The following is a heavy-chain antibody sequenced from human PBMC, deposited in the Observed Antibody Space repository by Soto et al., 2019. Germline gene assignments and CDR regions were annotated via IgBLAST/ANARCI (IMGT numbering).Heavy chain of an antibody. CDR1: GDSVSSNSAA. CDR3: ARDGSSRYSSSSDSFDY. J-gene: IGHJ4*02. Sequence: SQTLSLTCAISGDSVSSNSAAWNWIRQSPSRGLEWLGRTYYRSKWYNDYAVSVKSRITINPDTSKNQFSLQLNSVTPEDTAVYYCARDGSSRYSSSSDSFDYWGQGTLVTVSS. CDR2: TYYRSKWYN. V-gene: IGHV6-1*01. D-gene: IGHD6-6*01.